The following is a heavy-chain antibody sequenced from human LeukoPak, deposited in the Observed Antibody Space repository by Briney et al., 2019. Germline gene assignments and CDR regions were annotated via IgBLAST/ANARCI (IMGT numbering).Heavy chain of an antibody. Sequence: PSETLSLTCTVSGGSISSSSYYWGWIRQPPGKGLEWIGSIYYSGSTYYNPSPKSRVTISVDTSKNQFSLKLSSVTAADTAVYYCARQWLRRDWFDPWGQGTLVTVSS. D-gene: IGHD5-12*01. CDR1: GGSISSSSYY. V-gene: IGHV4-39*01. CDR2: IYYSGST. J-gene: IGHJ5*02. CDR3: ARQWLRRDWFDP.